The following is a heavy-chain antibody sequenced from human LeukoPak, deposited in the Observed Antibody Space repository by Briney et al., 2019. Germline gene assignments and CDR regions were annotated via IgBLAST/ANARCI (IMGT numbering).Heavy chain of an antibody. J-gene: IGHJ4*02. CDR2: THYSGTP. V-gene: IGHV4-59*01. CDR3: ARHTNYFDC. Sequence: SETLSLTCTVSGDSISSYYWSWIRQPPGKGLEWIGYTHYSGTPDYNPSLKSRVTISVDTPKNQFSLKLTSVTAADTAIYYCARHTNYFDCWGQGALVTVSS. D-gene: IGHD1-1*01. CDR1: GDSISSYY.